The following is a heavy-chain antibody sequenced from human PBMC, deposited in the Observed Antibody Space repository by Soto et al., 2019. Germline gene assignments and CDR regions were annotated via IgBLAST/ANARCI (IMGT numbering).Heavy chain of an antibody. CDR1: GGTFSSYA. CDR3: ARADYGDYARLYYYYGMDV. V-gene: IGHV1-69*01. Sequence: QVQLVQSGAEVKKPGSSVKVSCKASGGTFSSYAISWVRQAPGQGLEWMGGIIPIFGTANYAQKFQGRVTITADESTSTAYMELSSLRSDDTAVYYCARADYGDYARLYYYYGMDVWGQGTTVTVSS. D-gene: IGHD4-17*01. J-gene: IGHJ6*02. CDR2: IIPIFGTA.